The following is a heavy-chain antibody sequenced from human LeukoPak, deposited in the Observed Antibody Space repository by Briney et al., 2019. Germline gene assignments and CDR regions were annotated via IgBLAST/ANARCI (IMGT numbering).Heavy chain of an antibody. D-gene: IGHD2-2*01. V-gene: IGHV1-69*06. Sequence: GASVKVSCKAFGGTFSSYAISWVRQAPGQGLEWMGGIIPIFGTANYAQKFQGRVTITADKSTSTAYMELSSLRSEDTAVYYCAGYCSSTSCYAKYYYYGMDVWGKGTTVTVSS. CDR1: GGTFSSYA. J-gene: IGHJ6*04. CDR2: IIPIFGTA. CDR3: AGYCSSTSCYAKYYYYGMDV.